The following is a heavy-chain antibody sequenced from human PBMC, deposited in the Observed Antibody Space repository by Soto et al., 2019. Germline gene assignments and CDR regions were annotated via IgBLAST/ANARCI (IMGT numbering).Heavy chain of an antibody. CDR2: INQSGSI. D-gene: IGHD7-27*01. V-gene: IGHV4-34*01. CDR1: GGLISGYY. Sequence: QVQLQQWGAGLLKPSETLSLTCAVYGGLISGYYWSWIRQPPGKGLGWIGEINQSGSINYNPSLKSRVTISVDTSKNQFSLKLSSVTAADTAVYYCARGWGRIFDYWGQGSLVTVSS. CDR3: ARGWGRIFDY. J-gene: IGHJ4*02.